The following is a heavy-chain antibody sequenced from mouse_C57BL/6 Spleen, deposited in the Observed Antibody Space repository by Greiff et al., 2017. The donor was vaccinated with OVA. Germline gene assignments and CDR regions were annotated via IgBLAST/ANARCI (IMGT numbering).Heavy chain of an antibody. D-gene: IGHD1-1*01. Sequence: QVQLKQPGAELVRPGSSVKLSCKASGYTFTSYWMHWVKQRPIQGLEWIGNIDPSDSETHYNQKFKDKATLTVDKSSSTAYMELSSLTSEDSAVYYCARSDGSSPPFAYWGQGTLVTVSA. CDR1: GYTFTSYW. CDR3: ARSDGSSPPFAY. V-gene: IGHV1-52*01. J-gene: IGHJ3*01. CDR2: IDPSDSET.